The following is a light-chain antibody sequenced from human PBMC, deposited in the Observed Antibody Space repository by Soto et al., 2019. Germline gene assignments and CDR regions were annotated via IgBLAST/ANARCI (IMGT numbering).Light chain of an antibody. CDR3: QQYGRSKRWT. Sequence: EVVLTQFPGTLSLSPGERATLSCRASQTITGTYLAWYQQKPGQAPRLLIHGASTRATGIPDRFSGGGTGTDFNLNNNRVEPEDFAMYYCQQYGRSKRWTFGQGTKVEVK. CDR1: QTITGTY. V-gene: IGKV3-20*01. J-gene: IGKJ1*01. CDR2: GAS.